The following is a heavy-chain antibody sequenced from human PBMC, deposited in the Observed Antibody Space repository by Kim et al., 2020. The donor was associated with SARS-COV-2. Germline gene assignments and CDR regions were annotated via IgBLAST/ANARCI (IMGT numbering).Heavy chain of an antibody. J-gene: IGHJ4*02. Sequence: AQKFQGRVTMTEDTSTDTAYMELSSLRSEDTAVYYCATYPAVYSSGWYPYWGQGTLVTVSS. CDR3: ATYPAVYSSGWYPY. D-gene: IGHD6-19*01. V-gene: IGHV1-24*01.